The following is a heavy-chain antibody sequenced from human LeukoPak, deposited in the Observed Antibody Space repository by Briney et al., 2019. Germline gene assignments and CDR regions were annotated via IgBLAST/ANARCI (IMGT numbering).Heavy chain of an antibody. D-gene: IGHD2-15*01. Sequence: ASVKVSCKASGNTFTNYDMHWVRQAPGQGLEWMGWIKPNSAGTRYAQKFQGRFTMTRDTSINTAYMELSWLTSDDTAVYYCVRESVDAFDIWGQGTMVAVSS. CDR3: VRESVDAFDI. J-gene: IGHJ3*02. CDR1: GNTFTNYD. V-gene: IGHV1-2*02. CDR2: IKPNSAGT.